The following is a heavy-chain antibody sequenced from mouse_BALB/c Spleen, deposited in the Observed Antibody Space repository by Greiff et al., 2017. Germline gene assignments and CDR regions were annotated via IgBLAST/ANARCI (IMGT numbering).Heavy chain of an antibody. Sequence: EVQLQQSGTVLARPWASVKMSCKASGYSFTSYWMHWVKQRPGQGLEWIGAIYPGNSDTSYNQKFKGKAKLTAVTSASTAYMELSSLTNEDSAVYYCTRSTVVDHWYFDVWGAGTTVTVSS. J-gene: IGHJ1*01. V-gene: IGHV1-5*01. CDR1: GYSFTSYW. D-gene: IGHD1-1*01. CDR2: IYPGNSDT. CDR3: TRSTVVDHWYFDV.